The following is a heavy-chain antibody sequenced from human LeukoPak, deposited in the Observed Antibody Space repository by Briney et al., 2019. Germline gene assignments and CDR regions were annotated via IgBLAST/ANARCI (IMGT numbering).Heavy chain of an antibody. V-gene: IGHV3-20*04. Sequence: GGSLRLSCATSGFTFDDHGLSWVRQAPGKGLEWVSGINWNSGSKRYAASVKGRFTISRDNAKNSLYLQMNSLRAEDTAVYYCAKDRIVGTNYLGYGMDVWGQGTTVTVSS. CDR2: INWNSGSK. D-gene: IGHD1-26*01. J-gene: IGHJ6*02. CDR3: AKDRIVGTNYLGYGMDV. CDR1: GFTFDDHG.